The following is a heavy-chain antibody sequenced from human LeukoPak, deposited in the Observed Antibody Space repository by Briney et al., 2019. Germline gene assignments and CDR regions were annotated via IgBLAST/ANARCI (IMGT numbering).Heavy chain of an antibody. CDR1: GVSMSSYY. CDR3: ARSLPCPCGGDCWGAFDL. D-gene: IGHD2-21*02. CDR2: IYYSGSN. J-gene: IGHJ3*01. Sequence: SETLTLTCTVSGVSMSSYYWSWIRQPPGKGLEWIGYIYYSGSNKYNPSLKSRVAISIDTSKNQFSLKLNSVTTADTAVYYCARSLPCPCGGDCWGAFDLWGQGTLVPVSS. V-gene: IGHV4-59*01.